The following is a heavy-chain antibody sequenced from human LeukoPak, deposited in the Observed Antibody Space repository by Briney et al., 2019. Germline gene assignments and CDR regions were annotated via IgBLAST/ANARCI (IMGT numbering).Heavy chain of an antibody. J-gene: IGHJ4*02. Sequence: GGSLRLSCAASGFTFSSYGMHWVRQAPGRGLEWVASIKHDGSEKYYVDSVRGRFTISRDNTMNSLYLQMSSLRAEDTAVYYCATDRGWRTSGYYLYYFEYWGQGTLVTYSS. CDR3: ATDRGWRTSGYYLYYFEY. CDR1: GFTFSSYG. V-gene: IGHV3-7*01. D-gene: IGHD3-3*01. CDR2: IKHDGSEK.